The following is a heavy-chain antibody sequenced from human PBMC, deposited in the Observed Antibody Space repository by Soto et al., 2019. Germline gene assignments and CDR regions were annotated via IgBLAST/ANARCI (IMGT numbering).Heavy chain of an antibody. J-gene: IGHJ5*02. V-gene: IGHV4-31*03. CDR2: IYYSGST. Sequence: QVQLQESGPGLVKPSQTLSLTCTVSGGSISSGGYYWSWIRQHPGKGLEWIGYIYYSGSTYYNPFLKSRVTISVDTSKNQFSLKLSSVTAADTAVYYCARDLIGSTSREFWFDPWGQGTLVTVSS. CDR1: GGSISSGGYY. CDR3: ARDLIGSTSREFWFDP. D-gene: IGHD2-2*01.